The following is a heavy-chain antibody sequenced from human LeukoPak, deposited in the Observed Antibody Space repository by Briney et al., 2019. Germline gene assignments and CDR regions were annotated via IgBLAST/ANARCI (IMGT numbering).Heavy chain of an antibody. J-gene: IGHJ4*02. D-gene: IGHD5-18*01. CDR3: AKDQSYGFDY. Sequence: GGSLRLSCAASGFAFSTYAMSWVRQAPGKGLEWVSALSGSGGSTYYADSVKGRFTISRDNSKNALYLQMNSLRAEDTAVYYCAKDQSYGFDYWGQGTLVTVSS. CDR1: GFAFSTYA. V-gene: IGHV3-23*01. CDR2: LSGSGGST.